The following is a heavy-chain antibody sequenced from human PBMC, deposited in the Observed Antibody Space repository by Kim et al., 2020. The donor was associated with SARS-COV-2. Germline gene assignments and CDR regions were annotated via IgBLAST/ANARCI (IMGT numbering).Heavy chain of an antibody. CDR1: GYTFTSYA. V-gene: IGHV1-3*01. CDR3: ARGGFAGSYSWGAFDI. Sequence: ASVKVSCKASGYTFTSYAMHWVRQAPGQRLEWMGWINAGNGNTKYSQKFQGRVTITRDTSASTAYMELSSLRSEDTAVYYCARGGFAGSYSWGAFDIWGQGTMVTVSS. J-gene: IGHJ3*02. D-gene: IGHD3-10*01. CDR2: INAGNGNT.